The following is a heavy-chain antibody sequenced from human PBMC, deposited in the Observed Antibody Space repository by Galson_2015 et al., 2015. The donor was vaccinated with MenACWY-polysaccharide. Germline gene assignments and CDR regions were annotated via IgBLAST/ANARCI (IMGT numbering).Heavy chain of an antibody. CDR1: GFTFSSYA. V-gene: IGHV3-48*03. CDR3: ASRHSVEGY. Sequence: SLRLSCAASGFTFSSYAMNWVRQAPGKGLEWLSPITSSGSRTQYADSVRGRFTISRDNSKNSLSLQMNSLRAEDTAIYYCASRHSVEGYWGQGTLVTVSS. J-gene: IGHJ4*02. D-gene: IGHD4-23*01. CDR2: ITSSGSRT.